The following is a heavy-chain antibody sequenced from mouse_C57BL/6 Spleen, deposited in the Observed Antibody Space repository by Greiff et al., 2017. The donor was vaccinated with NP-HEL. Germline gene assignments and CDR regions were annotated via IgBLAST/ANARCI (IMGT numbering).Heavy chain of an antibody. CDR3: ARGPSVVAKSAMDY. Sequence: VQLQQPGAELVMPGASVKLSCKASGYTFTSYWMHWVKQRPGQGLEWIGEIDPSDSYTNYNQKFKGQSTLTVDKSYSTAYMQLSSLTSEDAAVYYCARGPSVVAKSAMDYWGQGTSVTVSS. D-gene: IGHD1-1*01. CDR2: IDPSDSYT. J-gene: IGHJ4*01. CDR1: GYTFTSYW. V-gene: IGHV1-69*01.